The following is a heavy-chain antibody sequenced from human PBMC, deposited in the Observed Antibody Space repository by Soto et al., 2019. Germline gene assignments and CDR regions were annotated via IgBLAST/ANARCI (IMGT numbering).Heavy chain of an antibody. CDR2: ISGSGAGT. V-gene: IGHV3-23*01. D-gene: IGHD6-19*01. J-gene: IGHJ5*02. CDR3: AKDQRSSGGRWFDP. Sequence: EVQLLASGGGLVQPGGSLRLSCAASGVTFSSYAMSWVRQAPGKGLEWVSTISGSGAGTYYADSVNGRFTISRDNSKSTLYLQMNSLRADDTALYYCAKDQRSSGGRWFDPWGQGTLVTVSS. CDR1: GVTFSSYA.